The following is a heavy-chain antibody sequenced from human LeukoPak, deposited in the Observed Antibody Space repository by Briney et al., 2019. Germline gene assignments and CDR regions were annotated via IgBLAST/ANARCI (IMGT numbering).Heavy chain of an antibody. Sequence: PSETLSLTCTVSGGSISSSSYYWGWIRQPAGKGLEWIGRIYTSGSTNYNPSLKSRVTMSVDTSKNQFSLKLSSVTAADTAVYYCARYGGGWYGNNWFDPWGQGTLVTVSS. CDR3: ARYGGGWYGNNWFDP. J-gene: IGHJ5*02. CDR2: IYTSGST. V-gene: IGHV4-61*02. D-gene: IGHD6-19*01. CDR1: GGSISSSSYY.